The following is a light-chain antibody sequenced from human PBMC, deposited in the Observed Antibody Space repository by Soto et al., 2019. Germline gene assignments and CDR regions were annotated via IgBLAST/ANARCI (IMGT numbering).Light chain of an antibody. J-gene: IGLJ2*01. CDR2: DVN. CDR3: CSYAGSYTFVV. Sequence: QSALTQPRSVSGSPGQSVTISCTGTSSDVGGYYFVSWYQQHPGKAPKLMIYDVNKRPPGVPDRFSGSKSGNSASLTISGLQAEDEADYYCCSYAGSYTFVVFGGGTKLTVL. CDR1: SSDVGGYYF. V-gene: IGLV2-11*01.